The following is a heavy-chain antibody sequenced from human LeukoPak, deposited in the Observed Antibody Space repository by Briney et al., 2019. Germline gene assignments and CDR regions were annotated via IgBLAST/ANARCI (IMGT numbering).Heavy chain of an antibody. CDR1: GFTFSSYA. D-gene: IGHD2-15*01. CDR2: ISYDGSNK. CDR3: ARDLCSGGSCYTGIDY. V-gene: IGHV3-30-3*01. Sequence: GRSLRLSRAASGFTFSSYAMHWVRQAPGKGLEWVAVISYDGSNKYYADSVKGRFTISRDNSKNTLYLQMNSLRAEDTAVYYCARDLCSGGSCYTGIDYWGQGTLVTVSS. J-gene: IGHJ4*02.